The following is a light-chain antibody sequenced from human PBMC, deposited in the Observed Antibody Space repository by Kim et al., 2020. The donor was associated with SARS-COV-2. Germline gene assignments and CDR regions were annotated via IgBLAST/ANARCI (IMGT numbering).Light chain of an antibody. CDR1: NVGEFY. CDR3: NSRDSSGFHLV. J-gene: IGLJ3*02. CDR2: GEN. V-gene: IGLV3-19*01. Sequence: AVGETGRITCQGDNVGEFYRSWYQRKPGQAPVLVIFGENKRPSGIPDRFSGSRSGDTASLTITGAQAEDEGDYYCNSRDSSGFHLVFGGGTKVTVL.